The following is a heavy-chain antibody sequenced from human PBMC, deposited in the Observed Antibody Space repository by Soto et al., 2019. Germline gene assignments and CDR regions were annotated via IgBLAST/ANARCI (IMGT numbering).Heavy chain of an antibody. CDR2: ISGDERDK. CDR3: ARDLSGVGIESQ. V-gene: IGHV3-30*04. J-gene: IGHJ4*02. Sequence: PGGSLILSCAASGFTFSSFTMHWVRQAPGEGLDWVAVISGDERDKRYAGSVQGRFTISRDNSKSTLYLQMNNLRTEDTAIYYCARDLSGVGIESQWGQGTLVTVSS. CDR1: GFTFSSFT. D-gene: IGHD3-10*01.